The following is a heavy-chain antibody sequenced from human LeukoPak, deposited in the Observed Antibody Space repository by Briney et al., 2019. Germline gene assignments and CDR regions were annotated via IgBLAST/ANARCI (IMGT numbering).Heavy chain of an antibody. CDR1: GGTFSSYA. Sequence: SVKVSCKASGGTFSSYAISWVRQAPGQGLEWMGGIIPIFGTANYAQKLQGRVTITTDESTSTAYMELSSLRSEDTAVYYCARARDKYYYGSGSYSEKYYFDYWGQGTLVTVSS. CDR3: ARARDKYYYGSGSYSEKYYFDY. D-gene: IGHD3-10*01. CDR2: IIPIFGTA. J-gene: IGHJ4*02. V-gene: IGHV1-69*05.